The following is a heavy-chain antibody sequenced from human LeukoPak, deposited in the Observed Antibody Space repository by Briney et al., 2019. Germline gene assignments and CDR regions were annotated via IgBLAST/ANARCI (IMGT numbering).Heavy chain of an antibody. Sequence: GGSLRLSCAASGFTFSSYGMHWVRQAPGKGLVWVAFIRYDGGNKYYADSVKGRFNISRDNSKNTLYLQMNNLRPEDTAVYNCAKDQSPGHYYDSSGYFDYWGQGTLVTVSS. J-gene: IGHJ4*02. D-gene: IGHD3-22*01. CDR1: GFTFSSYG. CDR3: AKDQSPGHYYDSSGYFDY. CDR2: IRYDGGNK. V-gene: IGHV3-30*02.